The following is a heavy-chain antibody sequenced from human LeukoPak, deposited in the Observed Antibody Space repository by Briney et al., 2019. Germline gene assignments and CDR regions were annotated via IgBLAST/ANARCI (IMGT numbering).Heavy chain of an antibody. CDR1: GGSISSYY. V-gene: IGHV4-4*07. J-gene: IGHJ4*02. CDR3: ARAGYSSSTSCYNFDY. D-gene: IGHD2-2*01. CDR2: IYTSGST. Sequence: SETLSLTCTVSGGSISSYYWSWIRQPAGKGLEWIGRIYTSGSTNYNPSLKSRVTMSVDTSKNQFSLKLSSVTAADTAVYYCARAGYSSSTSCYNFDYSGQGNLVTVSS.